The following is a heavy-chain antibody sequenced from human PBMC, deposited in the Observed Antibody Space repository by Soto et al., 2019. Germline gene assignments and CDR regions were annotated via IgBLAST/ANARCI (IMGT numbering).Heavy chain of an antibody. CDR2: ISGSGGST. CDR3: AKSRLGYSSSFADY. J-gene: IGHJ4*02. V-gene: IGHV3-23*01. D-gene: IGHD6-13*01. CDR1: GFTFSSYS. Sequence: GGSLRLSCAASGFTFSSYSMNWVRQAPGKGLEWVSAISGSGGSTYYADSVKGRFTISRDNSKNTLYLQMNSLRAEDTAVYYCAKSRLGYSSSFADYWGQGTLVTVSS.